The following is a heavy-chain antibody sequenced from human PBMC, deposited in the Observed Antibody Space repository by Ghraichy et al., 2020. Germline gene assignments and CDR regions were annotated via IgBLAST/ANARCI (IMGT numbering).Heavy chain of an antibody. D-gene: IGHD1-1*01. CDR2: IDEDGNER. J-gene: IGHJ4*02. Sequence: GGSLRLSCAASGFTFSQNWMIWFRQAPGKGLEWVANIDEDGNERNYVDSVKGRFTISRDNANDSVYLQMDSLRVEDTAVYYCGKDLHWNQCDHWGQGALVTVSS. V-gene: IGHV3-7*04. CDR3: GKDLHWNQCDH. CDR1: GFTFSQNW.